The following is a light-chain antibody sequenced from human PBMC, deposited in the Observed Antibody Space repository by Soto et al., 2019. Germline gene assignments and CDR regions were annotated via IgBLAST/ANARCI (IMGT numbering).Light chain of an antibody. CDR3: QQSYSTPQT. J-gene: IGKJ2*01. V-gene: IGKV1-39*01. Sequence: DIQMTQSPSSLSASVGDRVTITCRASQSISSYLNWYQQKPGKAPKLLIYAASSLQSGVPSRFSGSGSGTDFTLTISSLQPEDFATYYCQQSYSTPQTFGRGTKLKIK. CDR1: QSISSY. CDR2: AAS.